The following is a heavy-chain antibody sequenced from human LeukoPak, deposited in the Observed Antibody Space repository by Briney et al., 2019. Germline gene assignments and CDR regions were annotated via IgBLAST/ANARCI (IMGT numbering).Heavy chain of an antibody. CDR1: GGSISSYY. CDR3: ARHYGDLAYFDY. CDR2: IYYSGST. V-gene: IGHV4-30-4*01. J-gene: IGHJ4*02. D-gene: IGHD4-17*01. Sequence: SETLSLTCTVSGGSISSYYWSWIRQPPGKGLEWIGYIYYSGSTYYNPSLKSRVTISVDTSKNQFSLKLSSVTAADTAVYYCARHYGDLAYFDYWGQGTLVTVSS.